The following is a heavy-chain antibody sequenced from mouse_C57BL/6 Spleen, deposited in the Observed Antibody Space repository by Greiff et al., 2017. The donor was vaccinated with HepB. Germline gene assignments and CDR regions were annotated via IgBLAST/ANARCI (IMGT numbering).Heavy chain of an antibody. CDR1: GYTFTSYW. Sequence: QVQLQQPGAELVKPGASVKMSCKASGYTFTSYWITWVKQRPGQGLEWIGDIYPGSGSTNYNEKFKSKATLTVDTSSSAAYMQLSSLTAEDSAVYYCAAYRRSYAMDYWGQGTSVTVSS. D-gene: IGHD3-2*02. V-gene: IGHV1-55*01. CDR2: IYPGSGST. CDR3: AAYRRSYAMDY. J-gene: IGHJ4*01.